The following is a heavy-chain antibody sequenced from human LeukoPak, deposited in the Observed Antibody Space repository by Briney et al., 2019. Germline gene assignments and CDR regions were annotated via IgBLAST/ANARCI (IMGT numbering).Heavy chain of an antibody. Sequence: GGSLRLSCAASGFTFSSYGMSWVRQAPGKGLEWVSAISGSGGSTFYADSVKGRFTISRDNSKNTLYLQMNSLRVEDTAVYYCAKGGAVSSKSITMARGTRRYYYYMDVWGKGTTVTISS. J-gene: IGHJ6*03. D-gene: IGHD3-10*01. V-gene: IGHV3-23*01. CDR1: GFTFSSYG. CDR3: AKGGAVSSKSITMARGTRRYYYYMDV. CDR2: ISGSGGST.